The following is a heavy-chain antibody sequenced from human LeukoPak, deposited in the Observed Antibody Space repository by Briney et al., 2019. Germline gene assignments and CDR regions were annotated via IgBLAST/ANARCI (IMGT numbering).Heavy chain of an antibody. Sequence: PSETLSLTCSVSGGSISLSYYYWGWIRQPPGKALEWIGSVYYSGTTSYNPSLKSRVTISVDTSKNQFSLKLNSVTAADTAVYYCARPRYRQWLVPRDAFDIWGQGTMVTVSS. V-gene: IGHV4-39*07. CDR3: ARPRYRQWLVPRDAFDI. CDR1: GGSISLSYYY. D-gene: IGHD6-19*01. J-gene: IGHJ3*02. CDR2: VYYSGTT.